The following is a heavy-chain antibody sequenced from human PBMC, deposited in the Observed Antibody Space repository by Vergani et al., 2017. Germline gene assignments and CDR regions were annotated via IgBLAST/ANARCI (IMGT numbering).Heavy chain of an antibody. CDR3: ASDTHSGQRADR. V-gene: IGHV4-59*11. CDR2: IHYSENT. Sequence: QVNLQESGPGLVKPSETLSLTCSVSFDSIRNLYCNWIRQPPGKGLEWIGSIHYSENTNYNPSLKTRVTISVDTSKNQFSLTLTSVTAADTAVYYCASDTHSGQRADRWGQGILVTVTS. J-gene: IGHJ5*02. D-gene: IGHD6-19*01. CDR1: FDSIRNLY.